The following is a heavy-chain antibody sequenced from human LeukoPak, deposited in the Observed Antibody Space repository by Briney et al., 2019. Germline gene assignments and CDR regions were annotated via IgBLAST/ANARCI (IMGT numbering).Heavy chain of an antibody. V-gene: IGHV3-64*01. CDR1: GFTFSSYA. CDR2: ISSNGGST. D-gene: IGHD6-13*01. CDR3: ARDAQQQLVYAEYFQH. Sequence: GGSLRLSCAASGFTFSSYAMHWVRQAPGKGLEYVSAISSNGGSTYYANSVKGRLTISRDNSKNTLYLQMGSLRAEDMAVYYCARDAQQQLVYAEYFQHWGQGTLVTVPS. J-gene: IGHJ1*01.